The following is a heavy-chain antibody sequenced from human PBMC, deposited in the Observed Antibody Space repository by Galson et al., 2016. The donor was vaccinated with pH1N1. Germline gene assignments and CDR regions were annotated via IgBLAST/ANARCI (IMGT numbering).Heavy chain of an antibody. CDR3: TREGLRGYFPD. Sequence: SLRLSCAASGFNFDTFPLHWVRQAPGKGLERVAVISSDGRETHYAESVKGRFTTSRDSSKNTLYFQLSSLRPEDTATYYCTREGLRGYFPDWGQGTLVTVSS. CDR1: GFNFDTFP. V-gene: IGHV3-30*04. D-gene: IGHD5-18*01. CDR2: ISSDGRET. J-gene: IGHJ4*02.